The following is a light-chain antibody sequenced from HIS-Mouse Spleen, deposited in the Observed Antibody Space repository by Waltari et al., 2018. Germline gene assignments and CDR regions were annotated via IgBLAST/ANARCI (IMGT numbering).Light chain of an antibody. CDR2: RNN. CDR3: AAWDDSLSGPV. V-gene: IGLV1-47*01. J-gene: IGLJ3*02. CDR1: SSNIGSNY. Sequence: QSVLTQPPSASGTPGQRVTISCSGSSSNIGSNYVYWYQQLPVTAPKHLIYRNNQLPSGVPDRFSGSKSGTSASLAISGLRSEDEADYYCAAWDDSLSGPVFGGGTKLTVL.